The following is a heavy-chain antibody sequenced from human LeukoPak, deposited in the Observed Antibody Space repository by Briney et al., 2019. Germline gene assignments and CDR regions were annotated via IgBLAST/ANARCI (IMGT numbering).Heavy chain of an antibody. J-gene: IGHJ5*02. V-gene: IGHV1-2*02. CDR2: INPNSGGT. CDR3: ATLVGRDGYNYNWFDP. Sequence: ASVKVSCKASGYTFTGYYMHWVRQAPGQGLEWMGWINPNSGGTNYAQKFQGRVTMTRDTSISTAYMELSRLRSDDTAVYYCATLVGRDGYNYNWFDPWGQGTLVTVSS. D-gene: IGHD5-24*01. CDR1: GYTFTGYY.